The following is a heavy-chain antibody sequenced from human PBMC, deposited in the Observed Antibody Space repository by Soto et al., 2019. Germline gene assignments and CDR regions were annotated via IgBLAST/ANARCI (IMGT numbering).Heavy chain of an antibody. CDR1: GGSISSSSYY. CDR2: IYYSAST. V-gene: IGHV4-39*01. D-gene: IGHD6-6*01. Sequence: SETLSLTCTVSGGSISSSSYYWGWIRQHPGKGLEWIGSIYYSASTYYNPSLKSRFTISVDTSKNQFSLKLSSVTAADTAVYYCARRSQYSSSPADAFDIWGQGTMVTVSS. J-gene: IGHJ3*02. CDR3: ARRSQYSSSPADAFDI.